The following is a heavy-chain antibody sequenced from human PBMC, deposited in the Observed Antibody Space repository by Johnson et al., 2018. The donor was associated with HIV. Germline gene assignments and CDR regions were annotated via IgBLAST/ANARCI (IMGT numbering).Heavy chain of an antibody. CDR1: GFTFSSYW. CDR2: IKQDGSEK. D-gene: IGHD1-26*01. V-gene: IGHV3-7*05. CDR3: AKDVRYSGSYLSFAFDI. J-gene: IGHJ3*02. Sequence: VQLVESGGGLVQPGGSLRLSCAASGFTFSSYWMSWVRQAPGKGLEWVANIKQDGSEKYYVDSVKGRFTISRDNAKNSLYLQMNSLRAEDTAVYYCAKDVRYSGSYLSFAFDIWGQGTMVTVSS.